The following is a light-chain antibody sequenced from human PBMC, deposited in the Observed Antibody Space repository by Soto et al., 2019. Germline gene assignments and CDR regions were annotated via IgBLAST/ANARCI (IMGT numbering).Light chain of an antibody. J-gene: IGKJ1*01. CDR2: KAS. CDR1: QTISSW. CDR3: QQYKSSST. Sequence: DIQMTQSPSTLSGSVGDRDTVTCRASQTISSWLAWYQQKPGKAPKLLIYKASTLKSGVPSRFSGSGSGTEFTLTITSLQPDDFGVYYCQQYKSSSTFGQGTKVDIK. V-gene: IGKV1-5*03.